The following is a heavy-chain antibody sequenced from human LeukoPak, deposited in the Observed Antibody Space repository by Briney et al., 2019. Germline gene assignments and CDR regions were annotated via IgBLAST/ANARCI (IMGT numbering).Heavy chain of an antibody. D-gene: IGHD4-17*01. CDR2: ISSSGSSI. CDR1: GFTFSSYE. CDR3: AKDKYGGYGGGDFDY. Sequence: QPGGSLRLSCAASGFTFSSYEMNWVRQAPGKGLEWISYISSSGSSISYADPVKGRFTISRDNAKNSLYLQMNSLRAEDTALYYCAKDKYGGYGGGDFDYWGQGTLVTVSS. J-gene: IGHJ4*02. V-gene: IGHV3-48*03.